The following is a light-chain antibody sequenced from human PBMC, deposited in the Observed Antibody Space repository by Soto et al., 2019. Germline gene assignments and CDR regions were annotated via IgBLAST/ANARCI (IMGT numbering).Light chain of an antibody. CDR3: SSYTTGTTPYV. CDR2: DVS. Sequence: QSALTQPASVSGSPGQSITISCTGTSSDVGGYNYVFWYQQHPGKAPKFMIYDVSNRPSGVSNRFSGSKSGNTASLTISGLQAEDEADYYCSSYTTGTTPYVFGSGTKVTVL. CDR1: SSDVGGYNY. J-gene: IGLJ1*01. V-gene: IGLV2-14*01.